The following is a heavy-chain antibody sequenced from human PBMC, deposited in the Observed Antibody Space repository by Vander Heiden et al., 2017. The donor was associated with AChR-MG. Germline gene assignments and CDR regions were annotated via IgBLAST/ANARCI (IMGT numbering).Heavy chain of an antibody. J-gene: IGHJ4*02. Sequence: EVQLVESGGGLVEPGGSLRPSGGAAVLTFSSYGMSCVRQAPGKGLEWVANIKQDGSEKYYVDSVKGRFTISRDNAKNSLYLQMNSLRAEDTAVYYCAKTTTFDYWGQGTLVTVSS. CDR1: VLTFSSYG. V-gene: IGHV3-7*01. CDR2: IKQDGSEK. CDR3: AKTTTFDY. D-gene: IGHD4-17*01.